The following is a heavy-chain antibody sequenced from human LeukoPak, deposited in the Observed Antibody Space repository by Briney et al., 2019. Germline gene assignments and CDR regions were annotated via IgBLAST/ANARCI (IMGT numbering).Heavy chain of an antibody. V-gene: IGHV1-18*01. D-gene: IGHD2-21*02. CDR1: GYTFTSYG. CDR3: ARACHADCQEGFDY. J-gene: IGHJ4*02. CDR2: ISAYDGHT. Sequence: ASVKVSCKASGYTFTSYGVSWVRQAPGQGLEWMAWISAYDGHTKFEQKHQDRVTMTTDTSTNTAYMELKSLRSDDTAIYYCARACHADCQEGFDYWGQGTLVTVSS.